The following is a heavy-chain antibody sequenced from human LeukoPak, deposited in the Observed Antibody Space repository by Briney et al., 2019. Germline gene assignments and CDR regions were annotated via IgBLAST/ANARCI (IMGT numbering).Heavy chain of an antibody. CDR1: GGSISSTSDY. V-gene: IGHV4-39*07. CDR2: IYYSGST. D-gene: IGHD2-2*03. J-gene: IGHJ5*01. Sequence: SETLSLTCVVSGGSISSTSDYWGWIRQPPGKGLEWIGSIYYSGSTYYSASLKSRVTISVDTSKNQFSLKLSSVTAADTAVYYCARLLRVGYCSTTTCNWFDSWGQGTLVTVSS. CDR3: ARLLRVGYCSTTTCNWFDS.